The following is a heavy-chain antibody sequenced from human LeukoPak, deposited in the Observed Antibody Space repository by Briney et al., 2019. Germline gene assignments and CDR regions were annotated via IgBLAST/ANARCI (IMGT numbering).Heavy chain of an antibody. Sequence: PGGSLRLSCAASGFTFSPYAMGWVRQSPGKGLGWVSGIVGSGDSTEYADSVKGRFTISRDNSRNTVYLQMNSLRAEDTAVYYCANDLGWIQLNLGRGQGTLVTVSS. D-gene: IGHD5-18*01. V-gene: IGHV3-23*01. CDR2: IVGSGDST. J-gene: IGHJ4*02. CDR3: ANDLGWIQLNLG. CDR1: GFTFSPYA.